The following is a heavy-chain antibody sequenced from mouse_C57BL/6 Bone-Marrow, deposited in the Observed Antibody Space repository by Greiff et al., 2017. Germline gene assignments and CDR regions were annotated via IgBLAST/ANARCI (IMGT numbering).Heavy chain of an antibody. CDR3: ARHYGSSYAMDY. CDR1: GYTFTSYW. J-gene: IGHJ4*01. D-gene: IGHD1-1*01. Sequence: QVQLQQPGAELVKPGASVKMSCKASGYTFTSYWITWVKQRPGQGLEWIGDIYPGSGSNNYNEKFKSKATLTVDTSSSTAYMQLSSLTSEDSAVYYCARHYGSSYAMDYWGQGTSVTVSS. CDR2: IYPGSGSN. V-gene: IGHV1-55*01.